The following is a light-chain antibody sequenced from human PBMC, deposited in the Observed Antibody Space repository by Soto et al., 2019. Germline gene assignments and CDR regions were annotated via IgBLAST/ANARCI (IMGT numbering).Light chain of an antibody. J-gene: IGKJ3*01. Sequence: EIVLTQSPATLSLSPGARATLSCRASQNINSYIAWYQQKPGQAPRLLIYATSNRATGIPARFSGSRSGTDFTLSISSLGPEDFAVYYCQQRSSLPFTFGPGTKVDIK. CDR2: ATS. CDR1: QNINSY. CDR3: QQRSSLPFT. V-gene: IGKV3-11*01.